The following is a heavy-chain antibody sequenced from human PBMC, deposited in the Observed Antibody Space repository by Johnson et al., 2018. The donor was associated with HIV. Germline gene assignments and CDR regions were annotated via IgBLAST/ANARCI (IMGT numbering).Heavy chain of an antibody. J-gene: IGHJ3*02. CDR1: GFTFSDHY. CDR2: TRNKANSYTT. Sequence: VQLVESGGGLVQPGGSLRLSCAASGFTFSDHYMDWVRQAPGKGLEWVGRTRNKANSYTTEYAASVKGRFTISRDDSKNSLYLQMNSLKTEDTAVYYCARDGTTGPSGDAFYIWGQGTMVTVSS. D-gene: IGHD4-17*01. V-gene: IGHV3-72*01. CDR3: ARDGTTGPSGDAFYI.